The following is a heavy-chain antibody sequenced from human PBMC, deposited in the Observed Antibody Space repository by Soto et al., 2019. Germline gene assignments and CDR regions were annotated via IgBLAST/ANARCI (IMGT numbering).Heavy chain of an antibody. CDR1: GFSLTATGVG. CDR3: ANYFHVVDGPPPGNNWFDP. D-gene: IGHD3-10*01. J-gene: IGHJ5*02. Sequence: GPPLANPPQSLMVTCAFSGFSLTATGVGVGWIRQPPGKALEWLALLYCDDDKRYTPSLRNRLTIAKDTSKNQVVLIMTNVDPADTGAYYCANYFHVVDGPPPGNNWFDPWGQGTLVTVSS. V-gene: IGHV2-5*02. CDR2: LYCDDDK.